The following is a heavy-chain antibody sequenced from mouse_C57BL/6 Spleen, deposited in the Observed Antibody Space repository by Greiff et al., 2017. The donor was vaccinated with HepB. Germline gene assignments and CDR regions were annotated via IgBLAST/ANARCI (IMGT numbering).Heavy chain of an antibody. D-gene: IGHD2-3*01. CDR1: GFTFSDAW. CDR3: TRHWLLRWFAY. Sequence: DVQLQESGGGLVQPGGSMKLSCAASGFTFSDAWMDWVRQSPEKGLEWVAEIRNKANNHATYYAESVKGRFTISRDDSKSSVYLQMNSLRAEDTGIYCCTRHWLLRWFAYWGQGTLVTVSA. J-gene: IGHJ3*01. V-gene: IGHV6-6*01. CDR2: IRNKANNHAT.